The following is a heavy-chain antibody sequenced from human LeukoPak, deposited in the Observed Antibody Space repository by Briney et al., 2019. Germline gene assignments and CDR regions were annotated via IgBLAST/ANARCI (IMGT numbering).Heavy chain of an antibody. J-gene: IGHJ5*02. D-gene: IGHD1-14*01. CDR3: ARERRTT. V-gene: IGHV3-48*01. CDR1: GFTFSSYT. Sequence: GGSLRLSCVASGFTFSSYTMNWVRQAPGKGLAWVSYISSNGSSIYYADPVKGRFTIPRDNSKNTLYLQMNSLRAEDTAVYYCARERRTTWGQGTLVTVSS. CDR2: ISSNGSSI.